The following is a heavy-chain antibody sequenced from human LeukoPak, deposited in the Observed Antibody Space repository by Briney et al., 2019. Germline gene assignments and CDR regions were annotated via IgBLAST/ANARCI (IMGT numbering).Heavy chain of an antibody. CDR1: GFIFSSYS. D-gene: IGHD4-11*01. V-gene: IGHV3-48*04. Sequence: TGGSLRLSCAASGFIFSSYSMSWVRQAPGKGLEWVSYISSSSSTIYYADSVKGRFTISRDNAKNSLYLQMNSLRAEDTAVYYCAKSPDYSNLLFDYWGQGTLVTVSS. CDR3: AKSPDYSNLLFDY. CDR2: ISSSSSTI. J-gene: IGHJ4*02.